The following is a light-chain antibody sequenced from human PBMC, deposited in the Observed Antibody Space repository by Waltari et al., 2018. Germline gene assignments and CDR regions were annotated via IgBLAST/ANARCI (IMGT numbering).Light chain of an antibody. CDR2: EDD. CDR1: KLGEKY. J-gene: IGLJ2*01. V-gene: IGLV3-1*01. CDR3: QAWDGSTSTVV. Sequence: SYEVTQPPSVSVSPGQTASITCSGDKLGEKYVSWYQQKQGQSPVVVIYEDDDRPSGIPGRFSGSNSGNTATLTISGTQAMDEADYYCQAWDGSTSTVVFGGGTKVTVL.